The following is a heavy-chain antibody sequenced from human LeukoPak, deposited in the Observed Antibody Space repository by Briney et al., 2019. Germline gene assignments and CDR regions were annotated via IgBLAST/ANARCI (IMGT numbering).Heavy chain of an antibody. Sequence: ASVKVSCKASGYTFTSYDINWVRQAPGQGLEWMGWMNPNSGNTGYAQKFQGRVTITRNTSISTAYMELSSLRSEDTAVYYCARPYYDSSGYEGGLDAFDIWGQGTMVTVSS. CDR3: ARPYYDSSGYEGGLDAFDI. CDR1: GYTFTSYD. CDR2: MNPNSGNT. D-gene: IGHD3-22*01. J-gene: IGHJ3*02. V-gene: IGHV1-8*03.